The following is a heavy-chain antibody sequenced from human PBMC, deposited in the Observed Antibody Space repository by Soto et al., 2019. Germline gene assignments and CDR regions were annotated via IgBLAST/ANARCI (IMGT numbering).Heavy chain of an antibody. CDR2: IYTSGST. D-gene: IGHD6-13*01. J-gene: IGHJ6*02. V-gene: IGHV4-4*07. CDR1: GGSISSYY. CDR3: ARERETEAAAGSYYYGMDV. Sequence: SETLSLTCTVSGGSISSYYWSWIRQPAGKGLEWIGRIYTSGSTNYNPSLKSRVTMSVDTSKNQFSLKLSSVTAADTAVYYCARERETEAAAGSYYYGMDVWGQGTTVTVS.